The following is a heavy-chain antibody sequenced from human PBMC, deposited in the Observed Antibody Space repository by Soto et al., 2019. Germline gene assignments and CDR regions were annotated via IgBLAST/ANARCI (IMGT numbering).Heavy chain of an antibody. J-gene: IGHJ5*02. Sequence: QVQLVQSAAEVKKPGASVKVSCKASGYTFTGYFMHWVRQAPGQGLEWMGWINPDSGATKYAQKFQGRVPLSRDTSIRTAYMELSGLRSDDTAVYYCARGGGTILAPLPWGQGTLVTVSS. D-gene: IGHD3-3*01. V-gene: IGHV1-2*02. CDR3: ARGGGTILAPLP. CDR1: GYTFTGYF. CDR2: INPDSGAT.